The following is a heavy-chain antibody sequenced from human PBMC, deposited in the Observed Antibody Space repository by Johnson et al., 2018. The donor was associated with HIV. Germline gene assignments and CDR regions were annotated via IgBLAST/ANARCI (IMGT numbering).Heavy chain of an antibody. CDR3: ARRGRRADDAFDI. CDR2: IYSGGST. D-gene: IGHD3-16*01. V-gene: IGHV3-66*02. CDR1: GFTVSRNY. J-gene: IGHJ3*02. Sequence: VQLVESGGGLVQPGGSLRLSCAASGFTVSRNYMNWVRQAPGKGLEWVSVIYSGGSTYYADSVKGRFTISRDNSKNTLYLQMNSLRAEDTAVYYCARRGRRADDAFDIWGQGTMVTVSS.